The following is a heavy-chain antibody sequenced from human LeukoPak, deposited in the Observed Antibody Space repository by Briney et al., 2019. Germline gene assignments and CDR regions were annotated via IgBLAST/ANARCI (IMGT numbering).Heavy chain of an antibody. CDR2: ISGSSSYI. CDR3: ASRHRWYAFDI. V-gene: IGHV3-21*01. Sequence: GGSLRLSCAASGFSFSSYSMNWVRQAPGEGLEWVSSISGSSSYIYYADSVMGRFTTSRDNAKTSLYLQMNSLRAEDTAVYYCASRHRWYAFDIWGQGTMVTVSS. D-gene: IGHD4-23*01. J-gene: IGHJ3*02. CDR1: GFSFSSYS.